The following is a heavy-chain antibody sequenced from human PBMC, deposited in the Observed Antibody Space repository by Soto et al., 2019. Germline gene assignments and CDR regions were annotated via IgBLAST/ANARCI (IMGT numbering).Heavy chain of an antibody. CDR2: IYYSGST. J-gene: IGHJ6*03. CDR1: GGSISSSSYY. Sequence: PSETLSLTCTVSGGSISSSSYYWGWIRQPPGKGLEWIGSIYYSGSTYYNPSLKSRVTISVDTSKNQFSLKLSSVTAADTAVYYCASLAPYYYGSGSHAKYSYYYMDVWGKGTTVTVSS. V-gene: IGHV4-39*01. D-gene: IGHD3-10*01. CDR3: ASLAPYYYGSGSHAKYSYYYMDV.